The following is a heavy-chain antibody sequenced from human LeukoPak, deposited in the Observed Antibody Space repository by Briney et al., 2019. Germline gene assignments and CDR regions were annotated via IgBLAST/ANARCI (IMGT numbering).Heavy chain of an antibody. CDR2: ISGSDGST. V-gene: IGHV3-23*01. CDR1: GFTFSSYA. D-gene: IGHD3-22*01. CDR3: AKVKNYYDSSGYCYYFDY. Sequence: GGSLRLSCAASGFTFSSYAMSWVRQAPGKGLEWVSAISGSDGSTYYADSVKGRFTISRDNSKNTLYLQMNSLRAEDTAVYYCAKVKNYYDSSGYCYYFDYWGQGTLVTVSS. J-gene: IGHJ4*02.